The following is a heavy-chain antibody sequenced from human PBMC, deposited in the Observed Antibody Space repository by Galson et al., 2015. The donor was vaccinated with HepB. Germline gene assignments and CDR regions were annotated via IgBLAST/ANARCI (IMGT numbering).Heavy chain of an antibody. CDR1: GGTFSSYA. Sequence: SVKVSCKASGGTFSSYAISWVRQAPGQGLEWMGRIIPILGIANYAQKFQGRVTITADKSTSTAYMELSSLRSEDTAVYYCARVGVPAATGGYYYYYYGMDVWGQGTTVTVSS. D-gene: IGHD2-2*01. V-gene: IGHV1-69*04. J-gene: IGHJ6*02. CDR2: IIPILGIA. CDR3: ARVGVPAATGGYYYYYYGMDV.